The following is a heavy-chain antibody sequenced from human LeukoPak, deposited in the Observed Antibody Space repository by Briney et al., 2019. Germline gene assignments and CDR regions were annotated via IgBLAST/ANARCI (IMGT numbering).Heavy chain of an antibody. D-gene: IGHD4-17*01. J-gene: IGHJ6*03. CDR2: IKQDGDEK. CDR3: ARYGDSHYYYYYMDV. Sequence: GGSLRLSCAASGFTFSSYWMSWVRQAPGKGLEWVANIKQDGDEKHYVDSVKGRFTISRDNAKKLLYLQMNSLRAEDTAVYYCARYGDSHYYYYYMDVWGKGTTVTVSS. V-gene: IGHV3-7*01. CDR1: GFTFSSYW.